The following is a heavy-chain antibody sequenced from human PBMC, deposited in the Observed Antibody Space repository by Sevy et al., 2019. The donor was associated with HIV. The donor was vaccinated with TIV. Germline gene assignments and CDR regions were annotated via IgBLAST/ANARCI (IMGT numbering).Heavy chain of an antibody. V-gene: IGHV4-59*01. Sequence: SETLSLTCLVSDASITTNYWSWIRQAPGKGLEWIGYFFHSGTTNYNRSLKSLVTISGDTSKNEFSLRLTSVTAADTAVYYCARSRAYPRDSDDGFANWGQGTMVTISS. J-gene: IGHJ3*02. CDR2: FFHSGTT. D-gene: IGHD2-21*01. CDR3: ARSRAYPRDSDDGFAN. CDR1: DASITTNY.